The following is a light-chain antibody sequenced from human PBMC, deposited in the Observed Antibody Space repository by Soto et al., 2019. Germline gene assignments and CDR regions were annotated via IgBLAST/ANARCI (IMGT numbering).Light chain of an antibody. CDR3: QSYDTSLSGRV. V-gene: IGLV1-40*01. CDR1: RSNIGAGYD. Sequence: QPVLTQPPSVSGAPGQRVTISCTGSRSNIGAGYDVHWYQQLPGTAPKLLIYGNSNRPSGVPDRFSGSKSGSSVSLAITGLQPEDEADYYCQSYDTSLSGRVFGGGTKLTVL. CDR2: GNS. J-gene: IGLJ3*02.